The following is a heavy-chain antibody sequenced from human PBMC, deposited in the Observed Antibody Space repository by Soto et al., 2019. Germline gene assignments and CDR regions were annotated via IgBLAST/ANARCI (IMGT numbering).Heavy chain of an antibody. CDR1: GGCLSGDY. D-gene: IGHD3-22*01. V-gene: IGHV4-59*01. CDR2: LSYTGNT. Sequence: QVQLQESGPGLVKPSETLSLTCTVSGGCLSGDYLTWIRQPPGKGLEWIGYLSYTGNTNYNPSLKSRVTISVDRSKIQFFLELSSVTAADTAVYYCARMDSSDYYRIDYWGQGTPVTVSS. J-gene: IGHJ4*02. CDR3: ARMDSSDYYRIDY.